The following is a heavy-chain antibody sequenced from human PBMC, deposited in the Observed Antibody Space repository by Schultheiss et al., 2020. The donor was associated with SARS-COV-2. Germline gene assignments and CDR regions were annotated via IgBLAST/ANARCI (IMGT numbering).Heavy chain of an antibody. CDR3: ARGPDYYDSSDYYARLDY. J-gene: IGHJ4*02. D-gene: IGHD3-22*01. Sequence: SETLSLTCAVSGFSITSGYYWGWIRQPPGKGLEWIGSIHHYGNTYYNPSLKSRVTMSVDTSKNLFSLTLSSGTAADTAMYYCARGPDYYDSSDYYARLDYWGQGTLVTVSS. CDR2: IHHYGNT. CDR1: GFSITSGYY. V-gene: IGHV4-38-2*01.